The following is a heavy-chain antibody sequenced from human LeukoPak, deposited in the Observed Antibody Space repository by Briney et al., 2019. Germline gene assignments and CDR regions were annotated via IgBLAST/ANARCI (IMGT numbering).Heavy chain of an antibody. D-gene: IGHD4-11*01. J-gene: IGHJ4*02. CDR1: GFTFSTFP. V-gene: IGHV3-23*01. CDR3: AKVGDYSNYYDY. CDR2: VSSSGDNT. Sequence: GGSLRLSCAASGFTFSTFPMMWVRQAPGKGLEWVSAVSSSGDNTYYVDSVRGRFTISRDNSKNTLYLQMNSLRAEDTAVYYCAKVGDYSNYYDYWGQGTLVTVSS.